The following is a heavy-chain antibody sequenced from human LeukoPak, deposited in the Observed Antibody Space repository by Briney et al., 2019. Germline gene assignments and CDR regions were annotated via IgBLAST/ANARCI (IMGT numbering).Heavy chain of an antibody. J-gene: IGHJ4*02. CDR1: GGSISSYY. Sequence: PSETLSLTCTVSGGSISSYYWSWIRQPPGKGLEWIGYIYYTGGTNYNPSLMSRVPIPVDTSKNQFSLKLTSVTAADPAVYFCAKYGNSGWVIDNWGQGTLVTVSS. D-gene: IGHD6-19*01. V-gene: IGHV4-59*08. CDR3: AKYGNSGWVIDN. CDR2: IYYTGGT.